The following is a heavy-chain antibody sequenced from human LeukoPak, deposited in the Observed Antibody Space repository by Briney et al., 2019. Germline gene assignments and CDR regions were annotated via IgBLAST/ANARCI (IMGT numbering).Heavy chain of an antibody. Sequence: PSETLSLTCTVSGGSISSSSYYWGWIRQPPGKGPGRIGSIYYSGSTYYNPSLKSRVTISVDTSKNQFSLKLSSVTAADTAVYYCARQSIRGYCSGGSCADYWGQGTLVTVSS. CDR1: GGSISSSSYY. D-gene: IGHD2-15*01. J-gene: IGHJ4*02. CDR2: IYYSGST. CDR3: ARQSIRGYCSGGSCADY. V-gene: IGHV4-39*01.